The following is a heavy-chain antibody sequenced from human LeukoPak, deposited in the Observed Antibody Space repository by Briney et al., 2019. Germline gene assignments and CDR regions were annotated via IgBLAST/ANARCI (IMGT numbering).Heavy chain of an antibody. CDR2: IRVTNGDA. V-gene: IGHV1-18*01. J-gene: IGHJ4*02. CDR3: ARDDYYDSSGDRDY. Sequence: ASVTVSCKASVYTFTRFGISWVRQAPGQGLEWMGWIRVTNGDANYAQQLQGRVTMTADTSTRTVYMELRSLRSDDTAVYYCARDDYYDSSGDRDYWGQGTLVTVSS. D-gene: IGHD3-22*01. CDR1: VYTFTRFG.